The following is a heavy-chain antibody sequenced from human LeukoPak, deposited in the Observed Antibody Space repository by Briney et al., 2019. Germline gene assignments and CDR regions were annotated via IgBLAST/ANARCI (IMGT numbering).Heavy chain of an antibody. D-gene: IGHD4-17*01. CDR2: IYYSGST. Sequence: SETLSLTCTVSGGSISSSSYYWGWIRQPPGKGLEWIGSIYYSGSTYYNPSLKSRVTISVDTSKNQFSLKLSSVTAADTAVYYCARDSGDYGPGLLDYWGQGTLVTVSS. V-gene: IGHV4-39*07. J-gene: IGHJ4*02. CDR3: ARDSGDYGPGLLDY. CDR1: GGSISSSSYY.